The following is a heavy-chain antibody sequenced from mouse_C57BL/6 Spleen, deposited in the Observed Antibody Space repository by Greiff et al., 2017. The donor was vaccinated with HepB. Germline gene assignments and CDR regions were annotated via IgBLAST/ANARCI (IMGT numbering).Heavy chain of an antibody. V-gene: IGHV1-69*01. Sequence: QVQLQQPGAELVMPGASVKLSCKASGYTFTSYWMHWVKQRPGQGLEWIGEIDPSDSYTNYNQKFKGKSTLTVDKSSSTAYMQLSSLTSGDSAVCYCASLPMGYWGQGTSVTVSS. J-gene: IGHJ4*01. CDR1: GYTFTSYW. CDR2: IDPSDSYT. CDR3: ASLPMGY.